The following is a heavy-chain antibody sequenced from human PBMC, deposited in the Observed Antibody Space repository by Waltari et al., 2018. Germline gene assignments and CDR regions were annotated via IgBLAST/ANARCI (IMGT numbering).Heavy chain of an antibody. CDR3: ARLVGIGGGFDY. D-gene: IGHD3-16*01. Sequence: EVQLVQSGAEVKKPGESLKISCKGSGYSFTSYWIGWVRQMPGKGVGWMGDSYPVDSATRYCPSCQGKVTISADKSIRTAYLQWSSLKASDTAMYYCARLVGIGGGFDYWGQGTLVTVSS. CDR2: SYPVDSAT. J-gene: IGHJ4*02. V-gene: IGHV5-51*01. CDR1: GYSFTSYW.